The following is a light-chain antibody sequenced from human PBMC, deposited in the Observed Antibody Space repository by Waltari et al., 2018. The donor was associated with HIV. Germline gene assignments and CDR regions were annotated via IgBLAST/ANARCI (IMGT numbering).Light chain of an antibody. CDR2: GTS. V-gene: IGKV1-39*01. J-gene: IGKJ4*01. CDR3: QQSDKTPPT. CDR1: QTIDTN. Sequence: DIQMTQSPPSLSASVGDRINITCRSSQTIDTNLNWYQQKSGKAPKVLIYGTSTLRSKVPSRFSGSGSGTEFTLTITSLQSDDSTTYYCQQSDKTPPTFGGGTTVEIK.